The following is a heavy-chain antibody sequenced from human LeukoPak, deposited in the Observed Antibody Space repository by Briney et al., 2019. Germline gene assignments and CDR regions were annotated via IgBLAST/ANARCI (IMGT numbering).Heavy chain of an antibody. CDR1: GYSFTSYW. CDR2: IYPGDSDT. V-gene: IGHV5-51*01. CDR3: ARLLHGDYGAPSEQPFDY. D-gene: IGHD4-17*01. Sequence: GESLKISCKGSGYSFTSYWIGWVRQMPGKGLEWMGIIYPGDSDTRYSPSFQGQVTISADKSISTAYLQWSSLRASDTAMYYCARLLHGDYGAPSEQPFDYWGQGTLVTVSS. J-gene: IGHJ4*02.